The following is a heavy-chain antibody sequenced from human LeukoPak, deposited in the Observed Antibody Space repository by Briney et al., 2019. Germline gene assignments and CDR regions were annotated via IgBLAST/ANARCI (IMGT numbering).Heavy chain of an antibody. CDR1: GGSSRNYC. D-gene: IGHD6-13*01. J-gene: IGHJ4*02. CDR2: IDYSGST. Sequence: SETLSLTCNVSGGSSRNYCWSWIRQPPGKGLEWIGCIDYSGSTNYNPSLKSRVTFSVDTSKNQFSLKLRSVTAADTAVYYCARGQAGSLLDYWGQGILVTVSS. CDR3: ARGQAGSLLDY. V-gene: IGHV4-59*08.